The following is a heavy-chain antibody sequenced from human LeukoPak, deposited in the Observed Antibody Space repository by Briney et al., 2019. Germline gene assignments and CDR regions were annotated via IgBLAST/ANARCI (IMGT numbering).Heavy chain of an antibody. Sequence: KASQTLSLTCAISGDSLSSNSATWNWVRQSPSRGLEWLGRTYYRSKWYNDYAVSVKGRVTINPDASKKQFSLQLNSVTPEDTAMYYRARGNGYPFDYWGQGTLVTVSS. V-gene: IGHV6-1*01. CDR1: GDSLSSNSAT. D-gene: IGHD3-16*01. CDR2: TYYRSKWYN. J-gene: IGHJ4*02. CDR3: ARGNGYPFDY.